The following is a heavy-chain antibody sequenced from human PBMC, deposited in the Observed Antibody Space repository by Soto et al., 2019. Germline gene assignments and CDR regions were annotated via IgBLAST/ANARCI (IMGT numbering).Heavy chain of an antibody. CDR3: ARGVAGSGFDL. J-gene: IGHJ4*02. D-gene: IGHD2-15*01. Sequence: VHLPQSGPGRVKPSQTLSLTFAISVDSVSSNPAAWNWIRSSPSRGLEWLGRTYYRSNWRHDYAVSVKSRITVNPDTSNNHFSLQLNSVTPDDTAVYYCARGVAGSGFDLWGQGTLVTVSS. V-gene: IGHV6-1*01. CDR2: TYYRSNWRH. CDR1: VDSVSSNPAA.